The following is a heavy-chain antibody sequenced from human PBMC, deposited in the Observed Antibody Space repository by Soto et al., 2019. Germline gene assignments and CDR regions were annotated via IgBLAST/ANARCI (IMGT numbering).Heavy chain of an antibody. V-gene: IGHV4-59*01. CDR3: AREQYNWKL. CDR1: GVSITNYY. Sequence: SETLSLTCSVSGVSITNYYWTWIRLPPGKRLEWIGYVYHTGNTFYNPSLKSRVTISLDTPKNQVSLSLRSVTAADTAVYYCAREQYNWKLWGQGTLVTVSS. CDR2: VYHTGNT. D-gene: IGHD1-20*01. J-gene: IGHJ4*02.